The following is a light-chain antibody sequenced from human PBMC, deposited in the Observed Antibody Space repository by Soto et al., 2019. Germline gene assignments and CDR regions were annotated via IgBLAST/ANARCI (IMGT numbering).Light chain of an antibody. CDR3: SSYTSGSIDVV. J-gene: IGLJ2*01. CDR1: SSDVGGYDY. CDR2: DVT. Sequence: QSALAQPASVSGSPGQSITISCTGTSSDVGGYDYVSWYQQHPGKAPKLLIYDVTNRPSGVSNRFSGSKSGNTASLTISGLLAEDEADYYCSSYTSGSIDVVFGGGTKLTVL. V-gene: IGLV2-14*03.